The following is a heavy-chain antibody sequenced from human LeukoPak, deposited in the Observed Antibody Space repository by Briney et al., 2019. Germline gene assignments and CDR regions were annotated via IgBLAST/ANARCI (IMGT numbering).Heavy chain of an antibody. V-gene: IGHV5-51*01. Sequence: GESLKISCVGSGYSFTTYWIGWVRQMPGKGLEWMGIIYPGDSDTRYSPSFQGQVTISADKSVSTAYLQRSSLKASDTAMYYCARRSSGWNIWYFDLWGRGTLVTVSS. CDR1: GYSFTTYW. J-gene: IGHJ2*01. D-gene: IGHD6-19*01. CDR3: ARRSSGWNIWYFDL. CDR2: IYPGDSDT.